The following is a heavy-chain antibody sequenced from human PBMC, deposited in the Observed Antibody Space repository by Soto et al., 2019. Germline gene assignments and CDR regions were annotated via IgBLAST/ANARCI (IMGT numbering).Heavy chain of an antibody. CDR1: GGSISSSSYY. Sequence: SETLSLTCTVSGGSISSSSYYWGWIRQPPGKGLEWIGSIYYSGSTYYNPSLKSRVTISVDTSKNQFSLKLSSVTAADTAVYYCARHTPAISISDHWGQGTLVTVSS. V-gene: IGHV4-39*01. D-gene: IGHD2-15*01. J-gene: IGHJ4*02. CDR2: IYYSGST. CDR3: ARHTPAISISDH.